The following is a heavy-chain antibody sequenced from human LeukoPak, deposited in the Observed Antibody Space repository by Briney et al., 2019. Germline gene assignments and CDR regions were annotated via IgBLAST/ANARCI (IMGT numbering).Heavy chain of an antibody. Sequence: GGSLRLSCAASGFTFSSFAMHWVRQAPGKGLEWVAVIWYDGSNKYYAVSVKGRFTISRDNSKNTLYLQMNSLRAEDTAVYYCATSTSSWPHFDYWGQGTLVTVSS. D-gene: IGHD2-2*01. CDR1: GFTFSSFA. J-gene: IGHJ4*02. V-gene: IGHV3-33*01. CDR3: ATSTSSWPHFDY. CDR2: IWYDGSNK.